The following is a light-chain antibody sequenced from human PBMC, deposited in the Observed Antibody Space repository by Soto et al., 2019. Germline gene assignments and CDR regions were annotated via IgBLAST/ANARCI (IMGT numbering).Light chain of an antibody. CDR2: EVF. V-gene: IGLV2-14*01. J-gene: IGLJ2*01. CDR3: SSYTTNSAHV. Sequence: QSVLTQPASVSASPGQSISISCTGTSNDIGAFDYVSWYQQHPGKAPKLIIFEVFNRPSGVSTRFSGSKSGSTASLTISGLQAEDEADYFCSSYTTNSAHVFGGGTKGTVL. CDR1: SNDIGAFDY.